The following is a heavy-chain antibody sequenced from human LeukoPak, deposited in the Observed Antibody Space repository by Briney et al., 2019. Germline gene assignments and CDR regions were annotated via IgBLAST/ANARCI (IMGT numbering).Heavy chain of an antibody. CDR1: GFTFGSYE. V-gene: IGHV3-48*03. CDR3: TRKYYYDSSSYFAFDI. J-gene: IGHJ3*02. D-gene: IGHD3-22*01. Sequence: PGGSLRLSCAASGFTFGSYEMNWARQAPGKGLEWVSYISSGGRTIYYADSVKGRFTISRDNAKNSLWLQMNSLRAEDTAVYYCTRKYYYDSSSYFAFDIWGQGTMVTVSS. CDR2: ISSGGRTI.